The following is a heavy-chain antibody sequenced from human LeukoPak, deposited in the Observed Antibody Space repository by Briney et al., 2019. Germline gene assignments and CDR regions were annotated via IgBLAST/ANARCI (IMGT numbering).Heavy chain of an antibody. V-gene: IGHV3-64D*09. CDR3: VKDRGYSGYFDAFDI. J-gene: IGHJ3*02. CDR1: GFTFSSYP. CDR2: ISTNGGRT. D-gene: IGHD5-12*01. Sequence: GGSLRLSCSASGFTFSSYPMHWVRQAPGKGLEYVSGISTNGGRTFYADSVKSRFTISRGNFKNTLYLQMSSLRAEDTAVYYCVKDRGYSGYFDAFDIWGQGTMVTVSS.